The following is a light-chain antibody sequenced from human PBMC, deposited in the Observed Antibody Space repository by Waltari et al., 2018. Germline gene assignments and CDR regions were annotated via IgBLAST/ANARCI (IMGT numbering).Light chain of an antibody. CDR3: AAWDDSLNGRV. J-gene: IGLJ2*01. CDR1: SSNIGRNT. V-gene: IGLV1-44*01. Sequence: QSVLTQPTSASGTPGQRVTISCSGSSSNIGRNTVNWYQQLPGTAPKLLIYSNNPRPSGVPDRFSGSKSGTSASLSISGLQSEDEADYYCAAWDDSLNGRVFGGGTKLTVL. CDR2: SNN.